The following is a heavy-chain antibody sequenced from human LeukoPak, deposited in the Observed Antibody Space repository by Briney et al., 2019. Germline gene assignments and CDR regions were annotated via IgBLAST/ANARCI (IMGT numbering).Heavy chain of an antibody. CDR2: ISGDGGST. D-gene: IGHD5-24*01. J-gene: IGHJ4*02. CDR3: AKGRDGYMDY. V-gene: IGHV3-43*02. CDR1: GFTFDDYA. Sequence: PGGSLGLSCAASGFTFDDYAMHWVRQAPGKGLEWVSLISGDGGSTYYADSVKGRFTISRDNSINSLYLQVNSLRTEDTALYYCAKGRDGYMDYWGQGTLVTVSS.